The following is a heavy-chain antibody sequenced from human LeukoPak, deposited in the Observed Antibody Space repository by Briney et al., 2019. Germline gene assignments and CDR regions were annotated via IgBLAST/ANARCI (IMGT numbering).Heavy chain of an antibody. Sequence: ASVKVSCKASGYTFTGYYMHWVRQAPGQGLEWMGWINPNSGDTNYAQKLQGRVTMTTDTSTSTAYMELRSLRSDDTAVYYCARDLPPGYDFWLRHGWFDPWGQGTLVTVSS. J-gene: IGHJ5*02. CDR3: ARDLPPGYDFWLRHGWFDP. V-gene: IGHV1-2*02. CDR1: GYTFTGYY. D-gene: IGHD3-3*01. CDR2: INPNSGDT.